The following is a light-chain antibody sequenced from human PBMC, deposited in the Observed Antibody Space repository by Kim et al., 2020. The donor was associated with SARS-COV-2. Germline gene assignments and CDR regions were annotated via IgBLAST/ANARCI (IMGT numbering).Light chain of an antibody. CDR3: QQYNNWPRT. Sequence: EIVVTQSPATLSVSPGERATLSCSASHNVNAYLAWYQQRPGQAPRLLIYDASTRATGVPARFSGSGSGTEFTLTITSLQSEDFAVYYCQQYNNWPRTFGRGTKVDIK. J-gene: IGKJ1*01. CDR1: HNVNAY. CDR2: DAS. V-gene: IGKV3-15*01.